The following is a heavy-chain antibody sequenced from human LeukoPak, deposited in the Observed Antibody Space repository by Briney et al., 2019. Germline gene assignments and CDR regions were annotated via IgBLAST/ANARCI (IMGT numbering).Heavy chain of an antibody. CDR3: AKDVGKWESLHFFDY. CDR1: GFTFSSYG. CDR2: ISYDGRNK. Sequence: PGGSLRLSCAASGFTFSSYGMHWVRQAPGKGLEWVAVISYDGRNKYYADSVKGRFTISRDNSKNTLYLQMNSLRAEDTAVYYCAKDVGKWESLHFFDYWGQGTLVTVSS. V-gene: IGHV3-30*18. J-gene: IGHJ4*02. D-gene: IGHD1-26*01.